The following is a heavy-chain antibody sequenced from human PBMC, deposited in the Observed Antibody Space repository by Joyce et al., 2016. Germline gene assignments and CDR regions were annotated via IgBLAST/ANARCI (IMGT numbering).Heavy chain of an antibody. CDR2: MNPNRGNT. CDR1: GYTFTSYD. J-gene: IGHJ5*02. Sequence: QVQLVQSGAEVKKPGASVKVSCKASGYTFTSYDINWVRLATGQGLEWMGWMNPNRGNTGAAQKFQGRVNMTRNTSISTAYMELSSLRSEDTAVYYCARERNFGDLSFDPWGQGTLVTVSS. V-gene: IGHV1-8*01. CDR3: ARERNFGDLSFDP. D-gene: IGHD4-17*01.